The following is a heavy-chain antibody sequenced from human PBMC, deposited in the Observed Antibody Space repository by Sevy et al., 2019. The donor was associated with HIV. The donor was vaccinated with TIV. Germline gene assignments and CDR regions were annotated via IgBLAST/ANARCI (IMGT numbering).Heavy chain of an antibody. V-gene: IGHV3-7*01. Sequence: GGSLRLSCAASGFTFSGYWMSWVRQAPGKGLQWVANIKQDGSKNDVVDSVKGRFTISIDNPKNSLYLQMNSLRAEDTAVYYCAREGAGGFDYWGQGTLVTVSS. J-gene: IGHJ4*02. D-gene: IGHD2-15*01. CDR2: IKQDGSKN. CDR3: AREGAGGFDY. CDR1: GFTFSGYW.